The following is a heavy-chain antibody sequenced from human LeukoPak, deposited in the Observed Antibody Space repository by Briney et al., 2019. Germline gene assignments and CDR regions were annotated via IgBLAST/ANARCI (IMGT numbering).Heavy chain of an antibody. J-gene: IGHJ3*02. V-gene: IGHV3-53*05. D-gene: IGHD5-12*01. CDR1: GFTVSSDS. CDR3: AKDYGWLRLWTGAFDI. CDR2: IYSGGST. Sequence: PGGSLRLSCTVSGFTVSSDSMSWVRQAPGKGLEWVSFIYSGGSTHYSDSVKGRFTISRDNSKNTLYLQMNSLRAEDTAVYYCAKDYGWLRLWTGAFDIWGQGTMVTVSS.